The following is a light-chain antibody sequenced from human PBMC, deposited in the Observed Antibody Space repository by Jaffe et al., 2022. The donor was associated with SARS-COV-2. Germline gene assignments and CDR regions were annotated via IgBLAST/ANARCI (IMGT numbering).Light chain of an antibody. Sequence: EIVLIQSPATLSLSPGERATLSCRASQSVSSYLAWYQQKPGQAPRLLIYDASNRATGIPARFSGTGSGTDFTLTISSLEPEDFAVYYCQQRSTWPHTFGQGTKLEIK. CDR3: QQRSTWPHT. CDR2: DAS. V-gene: IGKV3-11*01. J-gene: IGKJ2*01. CDR1: QSVSSY.